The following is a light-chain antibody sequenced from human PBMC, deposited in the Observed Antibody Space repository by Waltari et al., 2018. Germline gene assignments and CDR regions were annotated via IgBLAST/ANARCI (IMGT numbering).Light chain of an antibody. Sequence: DAVMTQSPDSLAVSLGERATINCKSSQSVLYNSNNKNYLAWYQQKAGQPPKLLIYWASTRESGVPDRFSGSGSETDFTLTISSLQAEDVAVYYCQQYLHTPRTFGQGTKVEIK. CDR3: QQYLHTPRT. J-gene: IGKJ1*01. CDR2: WAS. CDR1: QSVLYNSNNKNY. V-gene: IGKV4-1*01.